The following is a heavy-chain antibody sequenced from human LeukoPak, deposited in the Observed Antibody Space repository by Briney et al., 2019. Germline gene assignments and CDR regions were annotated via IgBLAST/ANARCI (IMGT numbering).Heavy chain of an antibody. CDR3: AELGITMIGGV. V-gene: IGHV3-21*01. J-gene: IGHJ6*04. Sequence: GGSLRLSCAASEFTFSSYCMNWVRQAPGKGLEWVSSISSSSSYIYYADSVKGRFTISRDNAKNSLYLQMNSLRAEDTAVYYCAELGITMIGGVWGKGTTVTISS. CDR2: ISSSSSYI. D-gene: IGHD3-10*02. CDR1: EFTFSSYC.